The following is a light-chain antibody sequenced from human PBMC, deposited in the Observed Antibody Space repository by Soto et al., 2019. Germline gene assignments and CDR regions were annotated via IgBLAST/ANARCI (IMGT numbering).Light chain of an antibody. CDR1: QSISLW. J-gene: IGKJ1*01. V-gene: IGKV1-5*03. CDR3: QQYDSYSWS. Sequence: DIQMTQSPSTLSASIGDRVTITCRASQSISLWLAWYQQKPGKAPKLLIYRASSLESGVPSRFSGSGSGTEFTLTISSLQPDDFATYYCQQYDSYSWSFGQGTKVEI. CDR2: RAS.